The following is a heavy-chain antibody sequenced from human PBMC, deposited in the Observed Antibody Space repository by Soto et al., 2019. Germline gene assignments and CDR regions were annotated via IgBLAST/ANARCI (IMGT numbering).Heavy chain of an antibody. CDR2: MHHTQGT. Sequence: PSETLSLTCSVSGASISSYYWTWIRQPPGGGLEWIGYMHHTQGTNDNPSLRGRVHMSIDTSMNQFSLRLTSVTAADTAVYYCARVPFVGYFDFWGQGTLVTVSS. CDR3: ARVPFVGYFDF. J-gene: IGHJ4*02. D-gene: IGHD1-26*01. CDR1: GASISSYY. V-gene: IGHV4-59*01.